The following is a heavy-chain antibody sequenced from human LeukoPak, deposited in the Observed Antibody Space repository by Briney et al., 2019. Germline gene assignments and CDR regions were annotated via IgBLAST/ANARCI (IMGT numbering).Heavy chain of an antibody. V-gene: IGHV4-39*01. D-gene: IGHD4-11*01. CDR2: IYYSGST. CDR1: GGSISSSSYY. Sequence: ETLSLTFTVSGGSISSSSYYWGWIRQPPGKGLEWIGSIYYSGSTYYNPSLKSRVTISVDTSKNQFSLKLSSVTAADTAVYYCARHRSNYAGPNWFDPWGQGTLVTVSS. CDR3: ARHRSNYAGPNWFDP. J-gene: IGHJ5*02.